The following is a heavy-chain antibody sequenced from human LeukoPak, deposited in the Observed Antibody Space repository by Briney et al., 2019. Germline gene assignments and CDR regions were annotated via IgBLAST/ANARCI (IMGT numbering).Heavy chain of an antibody. CDR2: IKQDGSEK. Sequence: GGSLRLSCAASGFTFSSYWMSWVRQAPGKGLEWVANIKQDGSEKYYVDSVKGRFTISRDNAKNSLYLQMNSLRAEDTAVYYCARMGGWYYDAFDIWGQGTLVTVSS. J-gene: IGHJ3*02. D-gene: IGHD6-19*01. V-gene: IGHV3-7*01. CDR3: ARMGGWYYDAFDI. CDR1: GFTFSSYW.